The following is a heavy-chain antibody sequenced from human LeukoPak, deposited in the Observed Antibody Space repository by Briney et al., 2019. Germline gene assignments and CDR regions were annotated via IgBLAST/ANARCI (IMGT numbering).Heavy chain of an antibody. CDR1: GFTFSTYA. J-gene: IGHJ5*02. CDR2: ISGSGGST. CDR3: AKDCSSTSCYNP. Sequence: PGGSLRLPCAASGFTFSTYAMSWVRQGPAKGLEWLSAISGSGGSTYYADSVKGRFTISRDNSKNTLYLQMNSLRAEDTAVYYCAKDCSSTSCYNPWGQGTLVTVSS. D-gene: IGHD2-2*02. V-gene: IGHV3-23*01.